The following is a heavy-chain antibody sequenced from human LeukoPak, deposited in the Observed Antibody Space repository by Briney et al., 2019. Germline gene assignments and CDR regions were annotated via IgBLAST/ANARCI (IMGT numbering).Heavy chain of an antibody. V-gene: IGHV4-59*01. CDR1: GGSISSYY. Sequence: PSETLSFTCTVSGGSISSYYWSWIRQPPGKGLEWIGYISYSGSTNYNPSLKSRVTISVDTSKNQFSLKLSSVTAADTAVYYCARYVWGSYPTFEDCWGQGTLVTVSS. J-gene: IGHJ4*02. D-gene: IGHD3-16*02. CDR3: ARYVWGSYPTFEDC. CDR2: ISYSGST.